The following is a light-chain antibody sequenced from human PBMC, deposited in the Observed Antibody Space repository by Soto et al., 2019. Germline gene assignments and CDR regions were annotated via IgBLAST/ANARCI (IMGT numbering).Light chain of an antibody. V-gene: IGLV2-14*01. CDR1: SSDVGAYNY. Sequence: QSVLTPPASVSGSPGQSITISCTGTSSDVGAYNYVSWFQQHPGKAPRLIIYDVSNRPSGVSNRFSGSKSGNTASLTISGLQAEDEADYYCSSYTTSTTGVFGGGTKLTVL. J-gene: IGLJ3*02. CDR3: SSYTTSTTGV. CDR2: DVS.